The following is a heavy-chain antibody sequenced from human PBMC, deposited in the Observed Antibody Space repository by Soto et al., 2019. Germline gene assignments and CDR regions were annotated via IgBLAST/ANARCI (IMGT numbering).Heavy chain of an antibody. D-gene: IGHD4-17*01. J-gene: IGHJ4*02. CDR3: ARERAYGDYTY. Sequence: QVQLQESGPGLVKPSETLSLTCTASGGSISSYYWSWIRQPPGKGLEWIGYIYYSGSTNYNPSLKSRVTISVDTSKNQFSLKLSSVTAADTAVYYCARERAYGDYTYWGQGTLVTVSS. CDR2: IYYSGST. CDR1: GGSISSYY. V-gene: IGHV4-59*01.